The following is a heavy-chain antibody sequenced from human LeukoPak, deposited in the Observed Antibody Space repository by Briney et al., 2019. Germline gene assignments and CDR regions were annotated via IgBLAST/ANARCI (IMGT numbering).Heavy chain of an antibody. CDR2: IKSKTDGGTT. D-gene: IGHD4-17*01. J-gene: IGHJ4*02. CDR3: TTEDYGDYVPDY. CDR1: GFTFSKAW. Sequence: PGGSLRLSCAASGFTFSKAWMSWVRQAPGKGREWVGQIKSKTDGGTTDYVTPVKARLTISRNDSQNSLYLLMNTLKTADTAVYYCTTEDYGDYVPDYWGKGTLVTVSS. V-gene: IGHV3-15*01.